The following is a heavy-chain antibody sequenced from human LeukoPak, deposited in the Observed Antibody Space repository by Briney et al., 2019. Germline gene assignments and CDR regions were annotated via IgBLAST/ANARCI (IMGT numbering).Heavy chain of an antibody. CDR3: VREDGVVGASSAFDY. J-gene: IGHJ4*02. CDR2: INGRSNYM. V-gene: IGHV3-21*01. Sequence: PGGSLTLSCAASGFTFTTYTMNWVRQAPGKGLEWVSSINGRSNYMYYADSVKGRFTISRDNAKNSLFLQMNSLSAEDTAAYYCVREDGVVGASSAFDYWGQGTLVTVSS. D-gene: IGHD1-26*01. CDR1: GFTFTTYT.